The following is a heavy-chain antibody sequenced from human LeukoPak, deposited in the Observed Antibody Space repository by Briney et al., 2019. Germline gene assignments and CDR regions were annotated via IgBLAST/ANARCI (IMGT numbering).Heavy chain of an antibody. CDR3: ARADRLHGGPYLIGP. V-gene: IGHV1-2*02. CDR2: INPNSGGT. Sequence: ASVTVSCKTSGYSFTDYYMHWVRQAPGQGLEWMGWINPNSGGTSAAQKFQGRVTMTRDTSITTVYMEVSWLTSDDTAIYYCARADRLHGGPYLIGPWGQGTLVTVSS. D-gene: IGHD2-21*01. J-gene: IGHJ5*02. CDR1: GYSFTDYY.